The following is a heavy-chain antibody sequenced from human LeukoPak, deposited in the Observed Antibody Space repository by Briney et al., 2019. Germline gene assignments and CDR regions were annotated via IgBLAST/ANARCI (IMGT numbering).Heavy chain of an antibody. J-gene: IGHJ5*02. Sequence: GASVKVSCKASGYIFTGYSMHWVRQAPGQGLEWMGRINPNSGGTQYAQKFQGRVTMTSDSSIITVYMELSSLRSDDTAIYYCARDRAFRGGGFHPWGQGTLVTVSS. V-gene: IGHV1-2*06. CDR2: INPNSGGT. D-gene: IGHD3-10*01. CDR1: GYIFTGYS. CDR3: ARDRAFRGGGFHP.